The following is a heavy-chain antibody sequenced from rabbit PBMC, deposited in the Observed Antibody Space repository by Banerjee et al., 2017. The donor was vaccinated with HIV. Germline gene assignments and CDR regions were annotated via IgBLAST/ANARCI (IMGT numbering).Heavy chain of an antibody. J-gene: IGHJ4*01. CDR1: GFSFSSSYW. V-gene: IGHV1S45*01. CDR2: IYNGDGST. CDR3: ARDRAGSIYYVL. D-gene: IGHD8-1*01. Sequence: QEQLEESGGDLVKPEGSLTLTCTASGFSFSSSYWICWVRQAPGKGLEWIACIYNGDGSTYYASWVNGRFSISKTSSTTVTLQMTSLTAADTATYFCARDRAGSIYYVLWGPGTLVTVS.